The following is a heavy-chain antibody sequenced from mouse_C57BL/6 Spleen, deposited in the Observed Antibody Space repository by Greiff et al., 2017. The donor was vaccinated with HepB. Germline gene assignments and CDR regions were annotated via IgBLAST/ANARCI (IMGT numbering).Heavy chain of an antibody. CDR1: GYSITSGYY. D-gene: IGHD2-5*01. CDR2: ISYDGSN. Sequence: DVQLQESGPGLVKPSQSLSLTCSVTGYSITSGYYWNWIRQFPGNKLEWMGYISYDGSNNYNPSLKNRNSITRDTSKNQFFLKLNSVTTEDTATYYCARDLAYSNPFDYWGQGTTLTVSS. CDR3: ARDLAYSNPFDY. V-gene: IGHV3-6*01. J-gene: IGHJ2*01.